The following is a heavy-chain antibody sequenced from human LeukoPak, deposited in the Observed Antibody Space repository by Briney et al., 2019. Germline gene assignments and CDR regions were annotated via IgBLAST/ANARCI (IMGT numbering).Heavy chain of an antibody. J-gene: IGHJ6*03. CDR3: AVVIIDYYYYYMDV. CDR2: IIPIFGTA. D-gene: IGHD3-3*01. CDR1: GGTFSSYA. Sequence: ASVKVSCKASGGTFSSYAISWVRQAPGQGLEWMGGIIPIFGTANYAQKFQGRVTITADESTSTAYMELSSLRSEDTAVYYCAVVIIDYYYYYMDVWGKGTTVTVSS. V-gene: IGHV1-69*13.